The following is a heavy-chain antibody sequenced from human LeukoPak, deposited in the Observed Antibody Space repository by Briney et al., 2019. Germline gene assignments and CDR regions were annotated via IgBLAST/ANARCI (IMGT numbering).Heavy chain of an antibody. J-gene: IGHJ4*02. CDR2: INQDESEK. CDR1: GFTFNIYT. CDR3: ARYCTFRACSGTKFDS. V-gene: IGHV3-7*03. Sequence: PGGSLRLSCAASGFTFNIYTMYWVRQAPGKGLEWVANINQDESEKYYVDSVKGRFTISRDNAKNSLYLQMHSLTAEDTAWYYCARYCTFRACSGTKFDSWGPGTLVTVSS. D-gene: IGHD1-1*01.